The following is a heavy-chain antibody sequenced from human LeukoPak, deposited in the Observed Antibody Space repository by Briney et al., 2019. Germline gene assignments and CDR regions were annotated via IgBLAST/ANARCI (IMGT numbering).Heavy chain of an antibody. CDR1: GGSISSSSYH. CDR3: ARERVGATGAYYFDY. CDR2: IYYSGST. V-gene: IGHV4-39*02. D-gene: IGHD1-26*01. Sequence: SETLSLTCTVSGGSISSSSYHWGWIRQPPGKGLEWIGSIYYSGSTYYNPSLKSRVTISVDTSKNQFSLKLSSVTAADTAVYYCARERVGATGAYYFDYWGQGTLVTVSS. J-gene: IGHJ4*02.